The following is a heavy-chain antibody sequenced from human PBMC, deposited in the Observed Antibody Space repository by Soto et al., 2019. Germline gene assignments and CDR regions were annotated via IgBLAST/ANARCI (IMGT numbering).Heavy chain of an antibody. CDR2: IYHTGTT. Sequence: SETLSLTCTVSGGSINSGGYSWTWIRQPPGKGLEWIGFIYHTGTTYYNPSLKSRVTISVDRSKNQFSLKLNSVTAADTAVYYCAREGRMGTFDYWGQGALVTVSS. J-gene: IGHJ4*02. CDR3: AREGRMGTFDY. V-gene: IGHV4-30-2*01. D-gene: IGHD1-1*01. CDR1: GGSINSGGYS.